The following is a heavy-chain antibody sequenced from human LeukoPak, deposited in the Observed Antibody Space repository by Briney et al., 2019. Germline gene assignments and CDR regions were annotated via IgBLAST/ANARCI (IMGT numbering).Heavy chain of an antibody. V-gene: IGHV2-5*02. D-gene: IGHD6-19*01. CDR2: FYRDDDT. CDR3: AHRRESGGWSEDYFDY. Sequence: SGATLVNPTQTLMLTCNFSGFSLRTSGVGVGWIRQPQGKALGWLALFYRDDDTRYSPPLKSRLPITKANSKNQLVLTMTNIHPVNTATYPGAHRRESGGWSEDYFDYWGQGILVTVPS. CDR1: GFSLRTSGVG. J-gene: IGHJ4*02.